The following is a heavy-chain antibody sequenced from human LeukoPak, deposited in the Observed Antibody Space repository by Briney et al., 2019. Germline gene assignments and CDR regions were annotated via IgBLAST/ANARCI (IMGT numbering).Heavy chain of an antibody. CDR2: IYPGDSDT. J-gene: IGHJ4*02. D-gene: IGHD2-8*01. V-gene: IGHV5-51*01. CDR1: GYSFTSYG. CDR3: TKGANGHSFDN. Sequence: GESLKISCKGSGYSFTSYGIAWVRQMPGKGVEVMGLIYPGDSDTRYSPSFQGQVTISAGKSASTAYLQWSSLKASDTALYYCTKGANGHSFDNWGQGTLVTVSS.